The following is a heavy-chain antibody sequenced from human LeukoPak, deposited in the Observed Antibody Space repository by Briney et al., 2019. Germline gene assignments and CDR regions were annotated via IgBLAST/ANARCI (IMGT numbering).Heavy chain of an antibody. Sequence: PSETLSLTCTVSDDSISSNSHYWGWIRQPPGKGLEWIGSIYYSGSSYYNPSLLSRVTISVDTSKNQFSLKLRSVTAADTAVYYCARHQFAWLEEEYAFDIWGQGTMVTVSS. D-gene: IGHD6-19*01. CDR3: ARHQFAWLEEEYAFDI. CDR2: IYYSGSS. J-gene: IGHJ3*02. V-gene: IGHV4-39*01. CDR1: DDSISSNSHY.